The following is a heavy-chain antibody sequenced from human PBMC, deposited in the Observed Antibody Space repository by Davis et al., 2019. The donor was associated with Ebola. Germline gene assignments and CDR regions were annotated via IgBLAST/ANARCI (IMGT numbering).Heavy chain of an antibody. CDR3: AREGPEGDFDY. V-gene: IGHV4-59*01. J-gene: IGHJ4*02. CDR2: IYYSGST. CDR1: GGSISSYY. Sequence: SETLSLTCTVSGGSISSYYWSWIRQPPGKGLEWIGYIYYSGSTNYNPSLKSRVTISVDTSKNQFSLKLSSVTAADTAVYYCAREGPEGDFDYWGQGTLVTVSS.